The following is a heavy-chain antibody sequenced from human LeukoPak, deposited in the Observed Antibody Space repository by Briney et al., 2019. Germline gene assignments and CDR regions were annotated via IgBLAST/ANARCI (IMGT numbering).Heavy chain of an antibody. Sequence: PSETLSLTCAAYGGSFSGYSWSWIRQPPGKGLEWIGEINHSGSTNYNPSLKSRVTISVDTPKNQFSLKLSSVTAADTAVYYCARERRYCSGGSCYSASVNWFDPWGQGTLVTVSS. D-gene: IGHD2-15*01. V-gene: IGHV4-34*01. CDR2: INHSGST. CDR1: GGSFSGYS. CDR3: ARERRYCSGGSCYSASVNWFDP. J-gene: IGHJ5*02.